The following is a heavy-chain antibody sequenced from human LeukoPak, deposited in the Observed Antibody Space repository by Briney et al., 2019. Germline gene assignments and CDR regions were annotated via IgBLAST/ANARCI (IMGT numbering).Heavy chain of an antibody. D-gene: IGHD6-19*01. V-gene: IGHV4-34*01. Sequence: SETLSLTCAVYSGSFNGYYWSWIRQPPGKGLEWIGEINHSGSTNYNPSLKSRVTISVDTSKNQFSLKLSSVTAADTAVYYCARLSIAVAGTHADYWGQGTLVTVSS. CDR3: ARLSIAVAGTHADY. CDR1: SGSFNGYY. J-gene: IGHJ4*02. CDR2: INHSGST.